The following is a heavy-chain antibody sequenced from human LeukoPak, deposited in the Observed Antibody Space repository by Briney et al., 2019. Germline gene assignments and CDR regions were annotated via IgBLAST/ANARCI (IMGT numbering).Heavy chain of an antibody. CDR2: ISGSGGST. V-gene: IGHV3-23*01. Sequence: GGSLRLSCAASGFTFSSYAMSWVRQAPGKGLEWVSAISGSGGSTYYADSVKGRFTISRDSSKNTLYLQMNSLRAEDTAVYYCAKLKSMVATSMYYFDYWGQGTLVTVSS. D-gene: IGHD5-12*01. CDR1: GFTFSSYA. CDR3: AKLKSMVATSMYYFDY. J-gene: IGHJ4*02.